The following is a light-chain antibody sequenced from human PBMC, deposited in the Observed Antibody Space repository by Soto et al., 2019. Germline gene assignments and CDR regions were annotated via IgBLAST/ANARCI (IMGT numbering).Light chain of an antibody. CDR2: GAS. V-gene: IGKV3-20*01. J-gene: IGKJ5*01. Sequence: EIVLTQSPGTLSLSPWERATLSCRASQTVTRSYLAWYQQKPGQAPRLLIYGASTRATGIPDRFSGSGSGTDFTLTISRLEPEDFAVYYCQQYGGSPVTFGQGTRLEIK. CDR3: QQYGGSPVT. CDR1: QTVTRSY.